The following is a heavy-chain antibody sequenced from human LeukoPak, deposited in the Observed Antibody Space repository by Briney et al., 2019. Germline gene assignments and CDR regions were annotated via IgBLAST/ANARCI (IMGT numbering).Heavy chain of an antibody. V-gene: IGHV3-53*01. J-gene: IGHJ4*02. CDR2: IYSGGTT. Sequence: PGGSLRLSCAASGFTVSSNYMSWVRQAPGKGLEWVSLIYSGGTTYYAESVKRRFTISRDNSKNTLYLQMNSLRAEDTAVYYCARLSGWFDYWGQGTLVTVSS. CDR1: GFTVSSNY. D-gene: IGHD6-19*01. CDR3: ARLSGWFDY.